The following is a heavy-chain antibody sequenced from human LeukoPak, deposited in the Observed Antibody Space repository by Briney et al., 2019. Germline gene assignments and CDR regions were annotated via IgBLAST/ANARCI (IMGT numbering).Heavy chain of an antibody. CDR2: IRYDGSNK. CDR3: AKDPGIAAAGAAGG. D-gene: IGHD6-13*01. Sequence: GGSLRLSCAASGFTFSSYGMHWVRQAPGKGLEWVAFIRYDGSNKYYADSVKGRFTISRDNSKNTLYLQMNSLRAEDTAVYYCAKDPGIAAAGAAGGWGQRTLVTVSS. J-gene: IGHJ4*02. CDR1: GFTFSSYG. V-gene: IGHV3-30*02.